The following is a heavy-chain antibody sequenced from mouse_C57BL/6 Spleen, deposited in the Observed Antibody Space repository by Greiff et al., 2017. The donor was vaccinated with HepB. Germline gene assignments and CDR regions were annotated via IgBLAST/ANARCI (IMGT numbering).Heavy chain of an antibody. Sequence: EVKLVESGGGLVKPGGSLKLSCAASGFTFSDYGMHWVRQAPEKGLEWVAYISSGSSTIYYADTVKVRFPISRDNDKNTLFLQMTSLRAEATAMYCCARDYGSPFAYWGQGTLVTVSA. V-gene: IGHV5-17*01. CDR3: ARDYGSPFAY. J-gene: IGHJ3*01. CDR2: ISSGSSTI. CDR1: GFTFSDYG. D-gene: IGHD1-1*01.